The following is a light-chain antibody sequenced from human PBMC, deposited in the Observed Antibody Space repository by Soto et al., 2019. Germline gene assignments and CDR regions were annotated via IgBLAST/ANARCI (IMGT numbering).Light chain of an antibody. CDR1: SSNIGSNY. Sequence: QPVLTQPPSASGTPGQRVTISCSGSSSNIGSNYVYWYQQIPGTAPKLLIYRNNQRPSGVPDRFSGSKSGTSASLAISGLRSEDEADYYCAAWDDSLSGWFFGGGTKLTVL. J-gene: IGLJ2*01. CDR2: RNN. CDR3: AAWDDSLSGWF. V-gene: IGLV1-47*01.